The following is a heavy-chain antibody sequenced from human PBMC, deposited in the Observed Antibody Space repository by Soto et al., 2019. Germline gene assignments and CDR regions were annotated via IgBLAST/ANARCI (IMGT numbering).Heavy chain of an antibody. CDR2: IIHIFGIA. V-gene: IGHV1-69*08. J-gene: IGHJ6*02. D-gene: IGHD2-2*01. CDR3: AREDRDRETGLVPASIDGMDG. Sequence: QVQLVQSGAEVKKPGSSVKVSCKDSGGTFSRYSITWVRQAPGHGLEWIGRIIHIFGIASYAKKFQGRVTITADESTSTAYMELSSMRSDDTAVYYCAREDRDRETGLVPASIDGMDGWGQGTTVTVSS. CDR1: GGTFSRYS.